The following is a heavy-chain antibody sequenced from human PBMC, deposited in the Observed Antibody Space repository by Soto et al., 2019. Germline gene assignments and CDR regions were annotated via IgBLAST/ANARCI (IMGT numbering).Heavy chain of an antibody. V-gene: IGHV2-5*02. D-gene: IGHD3-16*02. Sequence: GSGPTLVNPTQTLTLTCTFSGFSLSTSGGGVGWIRQPPGKALEWLALIYWDDDKRYSPSLKSRLTITKDTSKNQVVLTMTNMDPVDTATYYCAPTSMITFGGVIVPPSGYWGQGTLVTVSS. CDR2: IYWDDDK. J-gene: IGHJ4*02. CDR1: GFSLSTSGGG. CDR3: APTSMITFGGVIVPPSGY.